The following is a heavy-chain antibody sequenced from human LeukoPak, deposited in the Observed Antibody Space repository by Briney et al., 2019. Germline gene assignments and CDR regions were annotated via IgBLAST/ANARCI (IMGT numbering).Heavy chain of an antibody. CDR2: IYYSGST. CDR3: ARVLAYCGGDCYPNWFDP. Sequence: PSETLSLTCTVSGGSISSGGYYWSWIRQHPGKGLEWIGYIYYSGSTYYNPSLKSRVTISVDTSKNQFSLKLSSVTAADTAVYYCARVLAYCGGDCYPNWFDPWGQGILVTVSS. D-gene: IGHD2-21*02. CDR1: GGSISSGGYY. J-gene: IGHJ5*02. V-gene: IGHV4-31*03.